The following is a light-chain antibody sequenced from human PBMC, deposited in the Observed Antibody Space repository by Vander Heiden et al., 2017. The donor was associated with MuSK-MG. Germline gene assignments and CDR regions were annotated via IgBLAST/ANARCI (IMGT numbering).Light chain of an antibody. J-gene: IGKJ2*01. V-gene: IGKV1-39*01. CDR2: AAS. CDR1: QSTASY. Sequence: DIQFTQSPSSLSASVGDRVTITCRASQSTASYLSWYQQKPGKAPKLLIYAASSLQGGVPSRFSGSGSWTDFTLTISRLQPEDFATYFCQQTDNLPRTFGRGTKVEIK. CDR3: QQTDNLPRT.